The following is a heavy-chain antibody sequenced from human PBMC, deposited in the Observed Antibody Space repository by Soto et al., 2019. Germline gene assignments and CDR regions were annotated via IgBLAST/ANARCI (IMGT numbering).Heavy chain of an antibody. CDR2: ISSSSTSI. J-gene: IGHJ4*02. D-gene: IGHD4-4*01. Sequence: EVHLVESGGGLVQPGGSLRLSCAASGVTFSSYSMNWVRQAPGKGLEWLSYISSSSTSIYYADSVKGRFTISRDNAKNSLYLQMNSLRAEDTAVYYCARPRGYSNYDDYWGQGTLVSVSS. V-gene: IGHV3-48*01. CDR1: GVTFSSYS. CDR3: ARPRGYSNYDDY.